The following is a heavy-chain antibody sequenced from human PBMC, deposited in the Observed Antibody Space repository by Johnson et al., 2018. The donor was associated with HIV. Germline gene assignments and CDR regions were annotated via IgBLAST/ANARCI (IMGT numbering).Heavy chain of an antibody. CDR2: ISWNSGNI. V-gene: IGHV3-9*01. J-gene: IGHJ3*02. Sequence: VQLVESGGGLVQPGRSLRLSCAASGFTFDDYAMHWVRQAPGKGLEWVSGISWNSGNIGYADSVKGRFTISRDNAKNSLYLQMNSLRAEDTALYYCAKDPRDKYEGAFDIWGQGTKVTVSS. CDR3: AKDPRDKYEGAFDI. CDR1: GFTFDDYA. D-gene: IGHD2-8*01.